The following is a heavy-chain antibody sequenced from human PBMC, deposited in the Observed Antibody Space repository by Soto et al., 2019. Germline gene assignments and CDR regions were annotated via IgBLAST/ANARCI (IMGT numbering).Heavy chain of an antibody. CDR3: ARGQRFSDSFDP. D-gene: IGHD3-3*01. J-gene: IGHJ5*02. CDR2: IYSSGGT. Sequence: SETLSLTCTVSGGAISGYYWTWIRQSAGKGLEWIGRIYSSGGTKYNPSLQSRVTMSLDTSKNQFSLRLSSVTAADTAVYYCARGQRFSDSFDPWGQGTLVTV. V-gene: IGHV4-4*07. CDR1: GGAISGYY.